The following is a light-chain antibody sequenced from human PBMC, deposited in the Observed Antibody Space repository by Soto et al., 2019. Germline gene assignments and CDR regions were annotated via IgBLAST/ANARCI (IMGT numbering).Light chain of an antibody. Sequence: DIQMTQSPSSLSASVGDRVTITCRASQSISSYLNWYQQKPGKAPKLLIYAASSLQSGVPSRFSGSGSGTDFTLTISRLEPEDFAVYYCQQSLNPKTFGQGTKVDIK. J-gene: IGKJ1*01. V-gene: IGKV1-39*01. CDR2: AAS. CDR3: QQSLNPKT. CDR1: QSISSY.